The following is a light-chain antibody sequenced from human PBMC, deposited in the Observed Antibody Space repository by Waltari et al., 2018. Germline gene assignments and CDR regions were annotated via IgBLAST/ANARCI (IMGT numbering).Light chain of an antibody. V-gene: IGLV2-14*03. J-gene: IGLJ1*01. Sequence: QSALTQPASVSGSPGQSITISCTGTSSDVGGYNYVSWYQQHPGKAPKLRIYDVSNRPSGVSNRFSGSKSGNTASLTISGLQAEDEADYYCSSYTSSSRGVFGTGTKVTVL. CDR1: SSDVGGYNY. CDR2: DVS. CDR3: SSYTSSSRGV.